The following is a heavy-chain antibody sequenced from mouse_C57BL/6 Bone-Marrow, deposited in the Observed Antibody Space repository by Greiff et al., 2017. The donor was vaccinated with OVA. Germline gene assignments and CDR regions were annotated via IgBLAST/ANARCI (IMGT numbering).Heavy chain of an antibody. D-gene: IGHD1-1*01. V-gene: IGHV5-6*01. CDR1: GFTFSSYG. CDR3: ARRGYYGSSPYFDV. Sequence: EVQVVESGGDLVKPGGSLKLSCAASGFTFSSYGMSWVRQTPDKRLEWVATISSGGSYTYYPDSVKGRFTISIDNAKNTLYLQMSSLKSEATAMYYCARRGYYGSSPYFDVWGTGTTVTVSS. J-gene: IGHJ1*03. CDR2: ISSGGSYT.